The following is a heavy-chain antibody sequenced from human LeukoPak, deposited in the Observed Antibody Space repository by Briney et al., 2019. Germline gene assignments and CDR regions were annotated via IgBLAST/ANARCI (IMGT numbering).Heavy chain of an antibody. CDR2: ISSSSSTI. J-gene: IGHJ6*03. CDR1: GFTFSSYE. V-gene: IGHV3-48*01. CDR3: ARAVPYYYYMDV. Sequence: GGSLRLSCAASGFTFSSYEMNWVRQAPGKGLEWVSYISSSSSTIYYADSVKGRFTISRDNAKNSLYLQMNSLRAEDTAVYYCARAVPYYYYMDVWGKGTTVTVSS. D-gene: IGHD3-10*01.